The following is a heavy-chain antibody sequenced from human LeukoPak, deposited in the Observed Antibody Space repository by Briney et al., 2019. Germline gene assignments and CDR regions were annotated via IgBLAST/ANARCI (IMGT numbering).Heavy chain of an antibody. CDR2: ISSSGSNV. J-gene: IGHJ4*02. CDR3: ATGGCTSASCYFDY. V-gene: IGHV3-11*01. Sequence: GGSLRLSCAASGFTFSDYYMSWIRQAPGKGLEWVSYISSSGSNVYSADSVKGRFTISRDNAKNSVHLQMNSLRAEDTAVYYCATGGCTSASCYFDYWGQGTLVTVSS. CDR1: GFTFSDYY. D-gene: IGHD2-8*02.